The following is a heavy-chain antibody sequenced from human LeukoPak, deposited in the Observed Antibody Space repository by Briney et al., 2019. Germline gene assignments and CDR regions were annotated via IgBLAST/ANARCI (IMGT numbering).Heavy chain of an antibody. Sequence: AGSLRLSCAASGFTFSNFAVSWVRQAPGKGLEWVSSISGSGGSTYYADSVKGRFTISRDNSTNTLYLQMNSLIAEDTAVYYCAKSPAVDAAFDIWGQGTMVTVSS. CDR2: ISGSGGST. CDR1: GFTFSNFA. D-gene: IGHD4-23*01. V-gene: IGHV3-23*01. J-gene: IGHJ3*02. CDR3: AKSPAVDAAFDI.